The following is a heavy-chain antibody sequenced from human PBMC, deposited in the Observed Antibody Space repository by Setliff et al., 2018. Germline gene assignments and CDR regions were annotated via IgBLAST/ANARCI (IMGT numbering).Heavy chain of an antibody. Sequence: SETLSLTCTVSGGSISSYYWSWIRQPPGKGLEWIGYIYTSGSTNYNPSLKSRVTISVDTSKNQFSLKLSSVTAADTAVYYCARVPSGNYQYYLDHWGQGTLVTVSS. V-gene: IGHV4-4*08. CDR1: GGSISSYY. D-gene: IGHD1-26*01. CDR3: ARVPSGNYQYYLDH. CDR2: IYTSGST. J-gene: IGHJ4*02.